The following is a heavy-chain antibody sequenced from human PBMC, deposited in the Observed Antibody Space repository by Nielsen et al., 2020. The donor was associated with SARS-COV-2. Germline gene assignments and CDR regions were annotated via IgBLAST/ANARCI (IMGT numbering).Heavy chain of an antibody. Sequence: GESLKISCAASGFTFSSYSMNWVRQAPGKGLEWVSSISSSSSYIYYADSVKGRFTISRDNAKNSLYLQMNSLRAEDTAVYYCARSRYSSSWCYYMDVWGKGTTVTVSS. J-gene: IGHJ6*03. D-gene: IGHD6-13*01. V-gene: IGHV3-21*01. CDR2: ISSSSSYI. CDR1: GFTFSSYS. CDR3: ARSRYSSSWCYYMDV.